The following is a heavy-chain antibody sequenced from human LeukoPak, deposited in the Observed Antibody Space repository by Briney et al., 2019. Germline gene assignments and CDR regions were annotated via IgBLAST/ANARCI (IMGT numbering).Heavy chain of an antibody. Sequence: ASVKVSCKDSGGTFRSYAISWVRQAPGQGLEWMGGIIPIFGTANYAQKFQGRVTITADESTSTAYMELSSLRSEDTAVYYCARTVGLRRRADFDYWGQGTLVTVSP. CDR3: ARTVGLRRRADFDY. CDR1: GGTFRSYA. J-gene: IGHJ4*02. D-gene: IGHD4-17*01. V-gene: IGHV1-69*13. CDR2: IIPIFGTA.